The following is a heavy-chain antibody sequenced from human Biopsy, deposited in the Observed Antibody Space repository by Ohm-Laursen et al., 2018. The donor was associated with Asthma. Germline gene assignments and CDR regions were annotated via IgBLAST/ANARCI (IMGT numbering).Heavy chain of an antibody. CDR2: IMTGFGTT. D-gene: IGHD6-19*01. CDR3: ARCQVGYSSGWSLLLKKIYYSGMDV. J-gene: IGHJ6*02. CDR1: GGTLSNFA. Sequence: ASVKVSCKAPGGTLSNFAISWVRQAPGQGLEWLGGIMTGFGTTNYAQKFQGRVTITADESTSTAYMEVTSLRSEDTAIYYCARCQVGYSSGWSLLLKKIYYSGMDVWGQGTAVTVSS. V-gene: IGHV1-69*13.